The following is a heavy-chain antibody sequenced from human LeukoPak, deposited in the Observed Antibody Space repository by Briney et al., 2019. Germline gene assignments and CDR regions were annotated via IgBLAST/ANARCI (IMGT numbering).Heavy chain of an antibody. CDR2: FDPEDGET. V-gene: IGHV1-24*01. D-gene: IGHD5-12*01. CDR3: ATSDIVATGLDY. J-gene: IGHJ4*02. CDR1: GYTLTELS. Sequence: ASVKVSCKVSGYTLTELSMHWVRQAPGKGLEWMGGFDPEDGETIYAQKFQGRVTMTEDTSTDTAYMELSSLRSEDTAVYYCATSDIVATGLDYWGQGTLVTVSS.